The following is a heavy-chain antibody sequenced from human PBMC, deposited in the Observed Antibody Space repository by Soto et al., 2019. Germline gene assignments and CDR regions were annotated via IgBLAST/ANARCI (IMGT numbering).Heavy chain of an antibody. CDR2: INHSGST. Sequence: RRIRQPPGKGLEWIGEINHSGSTNYNPSLKSRVTISVDTSKNQFSLKLTSVTAADTAVYYCARGRWELRFDNWGRGTLVTVSS. D-gene: IGHD1-26*01. CDR3: ARGRWELRFDN. J-gene: IGHJ4*02. V-gene: IGHV4-34*01.